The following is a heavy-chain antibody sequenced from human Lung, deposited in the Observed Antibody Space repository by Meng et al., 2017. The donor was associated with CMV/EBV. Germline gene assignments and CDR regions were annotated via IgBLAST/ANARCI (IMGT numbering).Heavy chain of an antibody. V-gene: IGHV3-21*01. D-gene: IGHD6-13*01. Sequence: SCAASGFTFSSYSMNWVRQAPGKGLEWVSSISSSSYIYYADSVKGRFTISRDNAKNSLYLQMNSLRAEDTAVYYCARDHRTSIAAAGTVDYWGRGXLVTVSS. CDR3: ARDHRTSIAAAGTVDY. J-gene: IGHJ4*02. CDR1: GFTFSSYS. CDR2: ISSSSYI.